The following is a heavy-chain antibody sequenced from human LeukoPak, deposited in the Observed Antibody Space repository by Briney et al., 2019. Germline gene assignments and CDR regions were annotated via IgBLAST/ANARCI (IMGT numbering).Heavy chain of an antibody. Sequence: GGSLRLSCAASGFTFSSYSMNWVRQAPGKGLEWVAFISGTSAYISYADSVKGRFTISRDNAKNSLYLQMDNLRAEDTAVYYCAKKMDDAFDVWGQGTMVTVSS. CDR3: AKKMDDAFDV. CDR2: ISGTSAYI. V-gene: IGHV3-21*01. CDR1: GFTFSSYS. D-gene: IGHD5-24*01. J-gene: IGHJ3*01.